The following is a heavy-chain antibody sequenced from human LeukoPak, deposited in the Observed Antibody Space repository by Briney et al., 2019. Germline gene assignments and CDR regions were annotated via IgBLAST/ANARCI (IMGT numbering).Heavy chain of an antibody. J-gene: IGHJ4*02. CDR3: ARLELGYCSSTSCHAFDY. V-gene: IGHV4-39*01. CDR2: IYYSGST. CDR1: GGSISSSSYY. D-gene: IGHD2-2*01. Sequence: PSETLSLTCTVSGGSISSSSYYWGWIRQPPGKGLEWFGNIYYSGSTYYNPSLKSRVTISVDTSKNQFSLKLSSVTAADTAVYYCARLELGYCSSTSCHAFDYWGQGTLVTVSS.